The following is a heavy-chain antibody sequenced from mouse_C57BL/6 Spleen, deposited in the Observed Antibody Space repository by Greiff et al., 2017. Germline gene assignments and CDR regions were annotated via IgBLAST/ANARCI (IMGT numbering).Heavy chain of an antibody. CDR1: GFTFSSYA. Sequence: EVQVVESGGGLVKPGGSLKLSCAASGFTFSSYAMSWVRQTPEKRLEWVATISDGGSYTYYPDNVKGRFTISRDNAKNNLYLQMSHLKSEDTAMYYCARDSFMDYWGQGTSVTVSS. J-gene: IGHJ4*01. V-gene: IGHV5-4*01. CDR3: ARDSFMDY. CDR2: ISDGGSYT.